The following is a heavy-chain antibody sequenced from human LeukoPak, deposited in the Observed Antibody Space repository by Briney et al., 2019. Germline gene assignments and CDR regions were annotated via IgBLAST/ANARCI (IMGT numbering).Heavy chain of an antibody. D-gene: IGHD6-13*01. CDR2: INPNSGGT. CDR1: GYTFTGYY. V-gene: IGHV1-2*02. J-gene: IGHJ4*02. Sequence: ASVKVSCKASGYTFTGYYMHWVRQAPGQGLEWMGWINPNSGGTNYAQKFQGRVTMTRDTSISTAYMELSRLRSDDTAVYYCARDFIAAAGLFPDDYWGQGTLVTVSS. CDR3: ARDFIAAAGLFPDDY.